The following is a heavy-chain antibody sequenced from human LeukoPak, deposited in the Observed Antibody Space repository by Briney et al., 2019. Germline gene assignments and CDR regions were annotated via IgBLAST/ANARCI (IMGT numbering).Heavy chain of an antibody. Sequence: GGSLRLSCAASGITVNTNYMSWVRQAPGKGLEWVSIIYSGGATFYADSVKGRFTISRDNSKNTLDLQMNSLRAEDTALYYCAREGASSSWGYWGQGTLVTVSS. CDR3: AREGASSSWGY. V-gene: IGHV3-53*01. CDR2: IYSGGAT. D-gene: IGHD6-13*01. CDR1: GITVNTNY. J-gene: IGHJ4*02.